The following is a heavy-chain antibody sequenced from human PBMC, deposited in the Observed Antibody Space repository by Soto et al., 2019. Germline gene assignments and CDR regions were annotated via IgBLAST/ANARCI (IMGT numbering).Heavy chain of an antibody. CDR2: IYWDDDK. V-gene: IGHV2-5*02. CDR1: GFSLSTSGVG. CDR3: SHLGEGYDILTGYYRPRYFKY. Sequence: SGPTLVNPTQTLTLTCTFSGFSLSTSGVGVGWIRQPPGKALEWLALIYWDDDKRYSPSLKSRLTITKDTSKNQVVLAMTNMDPVDTATYYCSHLGEGYDILTGYYRPRYFKYWGQGTLVTVS. D-gene: IGHD3-9*01. J-gene: IGHJ4*02.